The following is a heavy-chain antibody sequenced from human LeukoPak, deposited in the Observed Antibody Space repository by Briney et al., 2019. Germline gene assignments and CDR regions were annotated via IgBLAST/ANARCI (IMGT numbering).Heavy chain of an antibody. CDR3: ARVYKLAAAGWFDP. CDR1: GFTFSNYE. J-gene: IGHJ5*02. V-gene: IGHV3-66*01. D-gene: IGHD6-13*01. CDR2: IYSGGST. Sequence: GGSLRLSCVASGFTFSNYEMNWVRQAPGKGLEWVSVIYSGGSTYYADSVKGRFTISRDNSKNTLYLQMNSLRAEDTAVYYCARVYKLAAAGWFDPWGQGTLVTVSS.